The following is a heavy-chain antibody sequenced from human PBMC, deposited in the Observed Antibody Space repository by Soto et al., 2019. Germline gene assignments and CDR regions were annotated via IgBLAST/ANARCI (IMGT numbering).Heavy chain of an antibody. V-gene: IGHV3-21*01. CDR2: ISSSSSYI. D-gene: IGHD3-22*01. CDR3: ARDPGSGYYYSRPYFDY. CDR1: GFTFSSYS. J-gene: IGHJ4*02. Sequence: EVQLVESGGGLVKPGGSLRLSCAASGFTFSSYSMNWVRQAPGKGLEWVSSISSSSSYIYYADSVKGRFTISRDNAKNSLYPQMNSLRAEDTAVYYCARDPGSGYYYSRPYFDYWGQGTLVTVSS.